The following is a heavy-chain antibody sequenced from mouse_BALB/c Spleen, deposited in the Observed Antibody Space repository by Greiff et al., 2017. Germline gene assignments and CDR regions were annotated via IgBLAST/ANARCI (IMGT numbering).Heavy chain of an antibody. CDR1: GFTFTDYY. J-gene: IGHJ4*01. V-gene: IGHV7-3*02. Sequence: EVQLVESGGGLVQPGGSLRLSCATSGFTFTDYYMSWVRQPPGKALEWLGFIRNKANGYTTEYSASVKGRFTISRDNSQSILYLQMNTLRAEDSATYYCARYGNYESYAMDYWGQGTSVTVSS. CDR3: ARYGNYESYAMDY. CDR2: IRNKANGYTT. D-gene: IGHD2-1*01.